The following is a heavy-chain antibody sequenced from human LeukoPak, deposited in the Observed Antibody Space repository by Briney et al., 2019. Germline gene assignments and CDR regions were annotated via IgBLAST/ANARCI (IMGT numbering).Heavy chain of an antibody. CDR3: AKVRQDSGWYGPFDY. CDR1: GFTFSNYA. V-gene: IGHV3-23*01. CDR2: ISGSGDST. D-gene: IGHD6-19*01. Sequence: GGSLRLSCAASGFTFSNYAMSWVRQAPGKGLEWDSAISGSGDSTYYADSVKGRFTISRDNSVNTLYVQMNSLRAEDTAVYYCAKVRQDSGWYGPFDYWGQGTLVTVSS. J-gene: IGHJ4*02.